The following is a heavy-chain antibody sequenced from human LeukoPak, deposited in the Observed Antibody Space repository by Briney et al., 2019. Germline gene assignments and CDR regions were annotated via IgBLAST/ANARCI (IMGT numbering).Heavy chain of an antibody. Sequence: GESLKISCKGSGYSFTSYWIGWVRQIPGKGLEWMGIIYPGDSDTRYSPSFQGQVTISADKSISTAYLQWSSLKASDTAMYYCARLSYCSGGSCYTTFDYWGQGTLVTVSS. V-gene: IGHV5-51*01. CDR1: GYSFTSYW. CDR2: IYPGDSDT. J-gene: IGHJ4*02. CDR3: ARLSYCSGGSCYTTFDY. D-gene: IGHD2-15*01.